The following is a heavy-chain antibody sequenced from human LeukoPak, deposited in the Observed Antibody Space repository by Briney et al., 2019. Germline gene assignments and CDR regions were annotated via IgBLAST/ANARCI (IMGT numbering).Heavy chain of an antibody. Sequence: SETLSLTCTVSGGSISSGGYYWSWIRQPPGKGLEWIGYIYHSGSTYYNLSLKSRVTISVDTSKNQFSLKLSSVTAADTAVYYCARGRSSSWYAGNYYYYYGMDVWGQGTTVTVSS. V-gene: IGHV4-30-2*01. CDR3: ARGRSSSWYAGNYYYYYGMDV. J-gene: IGHJ6*02. D-gene: IGHD6-13*01. CDR1: GGSISSGGYY. CDR2: IYHSGST.